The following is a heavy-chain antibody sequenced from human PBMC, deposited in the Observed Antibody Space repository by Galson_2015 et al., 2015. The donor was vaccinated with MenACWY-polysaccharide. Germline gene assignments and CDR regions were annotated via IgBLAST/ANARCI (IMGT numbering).Heavy chain of an antibody. CDR1: GFTFSSYA. J-gene: IGHJ4*02. CDR2: ISGRGGST. Sequence: SLRLSCAASGFTFSSYAMSWVGQAPGKGLGGASTISGRGGSTYYADSVKGRFTISRDNSKNTLYLQMNSLRAEATAVYYCAKELSLGVSGTPGDYWGQGTLVTVSS. V-gene: IGHV3-23*01. CDR3: AKELSLGVSGTPGDY. D-gene: IGHD6-19*01.